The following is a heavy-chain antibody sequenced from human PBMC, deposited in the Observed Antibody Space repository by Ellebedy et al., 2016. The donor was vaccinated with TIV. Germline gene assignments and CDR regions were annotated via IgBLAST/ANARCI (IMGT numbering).Heavy chain of an antibody. CDR2: ISYDGSDE. J-gene: IGHJ4*02. V-gene: IGHV3-30*18. CDR1: GFTFNTHA. CDR3: AKDLDGYFDY. Sequence: GGSLRLSXAASGFTFNTHAMHWVRQAPGKGLEWVAVISYDGSDEYYADSVKGRFTISRDNSNNTLYLQTNSLRAEDTAVYSCAKDLDGYFDYWGQGTLVTVSS.